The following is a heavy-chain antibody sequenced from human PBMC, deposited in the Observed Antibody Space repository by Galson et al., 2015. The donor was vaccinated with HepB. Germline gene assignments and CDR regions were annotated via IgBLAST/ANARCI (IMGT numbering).Heavy chain of an antibody. J-gene: IGHJ6*02. CDR3: ATEGPLELAATRGGGMVV. V-gene: IGHV1-24*01. CDR1: GHSLTELT. CDR2: FDPEDGKP. Sequence: SVKVSCKVSGHSLTELTMNWVRQAPGKGLEWMGGFDPEDGKPVYAQKFQGRVTMTEDTSTDTTFLEMSSPRSDDTAMYYCATEGPLELAATRGGGMVVWGQGTTVTVSS. D-gene: IGHD2-15*01.